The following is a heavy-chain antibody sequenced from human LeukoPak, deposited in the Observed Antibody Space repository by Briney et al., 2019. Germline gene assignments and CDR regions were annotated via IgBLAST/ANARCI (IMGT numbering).Heavy chain of an antibody. CDR1: GYTFTGYY. CDR2: INPNSGGT. J-gene: IGHJ4*02. CDR3: ARKGLATSVPFDY. D-gene: IGHD5-24*01. V-gene: IGHV1-2*06. Sequence: ASVKVSCXASGYTFTGYYMHWVRQAPGQGLEWMGRINPNSGGTNYAQKFQGRVTMTRDTSISTAYMELSRLRSDDTAVYYCARKGLATSVPFDYWGQGTLVTVSS.